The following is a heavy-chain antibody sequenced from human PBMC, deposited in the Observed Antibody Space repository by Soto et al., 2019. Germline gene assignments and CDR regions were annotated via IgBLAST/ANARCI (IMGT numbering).Heavy chain of an antibody. V-gene: IGHV1-2*02. Sequence: QVPLVQPGAEVKKPGASVKVSCKASGYTFTGYFMHWVRQAPGQELECMGWINPNSGASNLAQNFLGRATITRDTSISTAYLELSRLRSDGTAIYYWSRGRFDRLVRTLSWGQGAPGTGSS. CDR2: INPNSGAS. D-gene: IGHD2-2*01. J-gene: IGHJ4*02. CDR3: SRGRFDRLVRTLS. CDR1: GYTFTGYF.